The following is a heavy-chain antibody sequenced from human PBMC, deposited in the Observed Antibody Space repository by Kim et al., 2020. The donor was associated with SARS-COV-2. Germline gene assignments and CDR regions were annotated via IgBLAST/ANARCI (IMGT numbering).Heavy chain of an antibody. CDR1: GGTFSSYA. CDR2: IIPIFGTA. J-gene: IGHJ4*02. CDR3: ARDGRGGYDWFDY. Sequence: SVKVSCKASGGTFSSYAISWVRQAPGQGLEWMGGIIPIFGTANYAQKFQGRVTITADESTSTAYMELSSLRSEDTAVYYCARDGRGGYDWFDYWGQGTLVTVSS. V-gene: IGHV1-69*13. D-gene: IGHD1-1*01.